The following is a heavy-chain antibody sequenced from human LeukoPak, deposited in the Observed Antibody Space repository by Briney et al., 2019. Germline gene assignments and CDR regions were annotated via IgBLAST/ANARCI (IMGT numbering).Heavy chain of an antibody. D-gene: IGHD6-13*01. CDR2: IKQDGSDK. Sequence: GGSLRLSCEASGFTFSSYWMTWLRQAPGKGLEWVANIKQDGSDKYYVDSVKGRFSISRDNGKNSLYLQMNSLRAEDTAVYYCARWGRAAGGWVYWGQGTLVTVSS. CDR3: ARWGRAAGGWVY. V-gene: IGHV3-7*01. J-gene: IGHJ4*02. CDR1: GFTFSSYW.